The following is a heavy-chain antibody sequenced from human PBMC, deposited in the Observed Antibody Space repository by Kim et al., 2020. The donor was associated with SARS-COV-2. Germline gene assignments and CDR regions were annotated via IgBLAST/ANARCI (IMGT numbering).Heavy chain of an antibody. CDR2: IYHSGST. D-gene: IGHD3-3*01. J-gene: IGHJ5*02. Sequence: SETLSLTCAVSGGSISSSNWWSWVRQPPGKGLEWIGEIYHSGSTNYNPSLKSRVTISVDKSKNQFSLKLSSVTAADTAVYYCAREASITISGVVTNWFHPWGQGTLVTVSS. V-gene: IGHV4-4*02. CDR3: AREASITISGVVTNWFHP. CDR1: GGSISSSNW.